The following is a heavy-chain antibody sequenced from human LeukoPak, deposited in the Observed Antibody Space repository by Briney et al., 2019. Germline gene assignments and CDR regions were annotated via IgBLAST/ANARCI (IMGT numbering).Heavy chain of an antibody. CDR2: VSSNGGST. D-gene: IGHD3-3*01. V-gene: IGHV3-64D*09. CDR3: VKSWSWAAFDY. J-gene: IGHJ4*02. Sequence: GGSLRLSCAASGFIFSTYNMNWVRQAPGKGLEYVSAVSSNGGSTYYADSVKGRFTISRDNSKNTLYLQMSSLRTEDTAVYYCVKSWSWAAFDYWGQGALVTVSS. CDR1: GFIFSTYN.